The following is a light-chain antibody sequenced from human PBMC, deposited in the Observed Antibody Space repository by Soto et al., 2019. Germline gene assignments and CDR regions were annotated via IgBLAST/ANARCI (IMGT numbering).Light chain of an antibody. CDR2: DVS. J-gene: IGLJ2*01. Sequence: QSALTQPASVSGSPGQSITISCTGTSSDVGGYNSVSWYQHHPGKAPKLMIYDVSNRPSGVSNRFSGSKSGNTASLTISGLQAEDEADYYCTSYTSSSTYVVFGGGTKLTVL. V-gene: IGLV2-14*03. CDR3: TSYTSSSTYVV. CDR1: SSDVGGYNS.